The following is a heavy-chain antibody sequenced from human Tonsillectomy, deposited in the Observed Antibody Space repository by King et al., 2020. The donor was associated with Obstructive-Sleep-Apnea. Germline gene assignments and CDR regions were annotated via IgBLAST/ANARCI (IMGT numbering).Heavy chain of an antibody. CDR3: VRRATVATYGMDV. Sequence: QLVQPGAEVKKPGESLKISCKGSGYNFPNYWIGWVRQMPGKGLEWMGIIYPVDSDTRYSPSFQGQVTISADKSIYTAYLQWSSLKASDTAMYYCVRRATVATYGMDVWGQGTTVTVSS. J-gene: IGHJ6*02. CDR2: IYPVDSDT. V-gene: IGHV5-51*01. D-gene: IGHD4-23*01. CDR1: GYNFPNYW.